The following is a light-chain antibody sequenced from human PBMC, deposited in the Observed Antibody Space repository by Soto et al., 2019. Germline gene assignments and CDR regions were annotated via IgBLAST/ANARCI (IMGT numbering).Light chain of an antibody. J-gene: IGKJ4*01. V-gene: IGKV3-15*01. Sequence: ETVMTQSPATLSVSPGERATLSCRASQGVTSNLAWYRQKPGQAPRLLIYGASTRATGIPARFSGSGSGTEFTLTISSLQSEDFAIYYCQQYNNWPLTFGGGTKVDIK. CDR2: GAS. CDR3: QQYNNWPLT. CDR1: QGVTSN.